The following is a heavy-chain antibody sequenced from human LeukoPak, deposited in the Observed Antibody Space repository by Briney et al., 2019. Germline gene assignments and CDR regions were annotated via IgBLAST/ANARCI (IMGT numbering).Heavy chain of an antibody. J-gene: IGHJ4*02. V-gene: IGHV1-69*04. D-gene: IGHD3-10*01. CDR3: ARDENSGSGEFDY. CDR2: ITPVFGIA. CDR1: GGTFRSFA. Sequence: RASVKVSCKSSGGTFRSFAISWVRQAPGQGLEWMGRITPVFGIASYGQKFQGRVTITADKSTSTAYLELTSLRPEDTAVYYCARDENSGSGEFDYWGQGTLVTVSS.